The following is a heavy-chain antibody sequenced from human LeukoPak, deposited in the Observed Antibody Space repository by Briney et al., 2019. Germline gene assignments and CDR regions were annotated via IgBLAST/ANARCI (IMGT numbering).Heavy chain of an antibody. J-gene: IGHJ6*02. D-gene: IGHD2-15*01. Sequence: SETLSLTCTVSGGSISSYYWSWIRQPPGKGLEWIGYIYYSGSTNYNPSLKSRVTISVDTSKNQFSLKLSSVTAADTAVYYCARSPAGSVAAPYYYYGMDVWGQGTTVTVSS. CDR2: IYYSGST. V-gene: IGHV4-59*01. CDR3: ARSPAGSVAAPYYYYGMDV. CDR1: GGSISSYY.